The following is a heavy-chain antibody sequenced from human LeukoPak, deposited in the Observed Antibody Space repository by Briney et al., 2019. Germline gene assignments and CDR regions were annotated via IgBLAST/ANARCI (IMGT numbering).Heavy chain of an antibody. J-gene: IGHJ4*02. CDR1: GYTFISFY. CDR3: ARERKTFDY. Sequence: ASVKVSCKASGYTFISFYMHWVRQAPGQGLEWMGIINPSGGSTRYAQKFQGRVTMTRDTSTSTVYMELSSLRSEDTAVYYCARERKTFDYWGQGTLVTVSS. CDR2: INPSGGST. V-gene: IGHV1-46*01.